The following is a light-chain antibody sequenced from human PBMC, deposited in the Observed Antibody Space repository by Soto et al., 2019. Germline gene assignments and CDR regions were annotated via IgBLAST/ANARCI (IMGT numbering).Light chain of an antibody. V-gene: IGKV3-20*01. CDR3: QQYGSSSWT. Sequence: IVLTQSPGTLSLSPGERGALSCRASQSVSSSYLAWYQQQPGQAPRLLIYGASSRATGIPDRFSGSGSGTDFTLTISRLEPEDFAVYYCQQYGSSSWTFGQGTKVDIK. CDR1: QSVSSSY. J-gene: IGKJ1*01. CDR2: GAS.